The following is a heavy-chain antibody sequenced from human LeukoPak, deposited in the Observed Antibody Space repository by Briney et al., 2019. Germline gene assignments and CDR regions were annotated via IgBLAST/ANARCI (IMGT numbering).Heavy chain of an antibody. CDR3: ARSHLSGWYDY. V-gene: IGHV4-59*01. D-gene: IGHD6-19*01. Sequence: KSSQTLSLTCTVAGRSISSYYWSSIRQPPGKGLEWSWFIYYSVSTNYKPSLKSRVTISVDNSKKQFSLKLSSVPAADTAVYYCARSHLSGWYDYWGQGTLVTVSS. CDR1: GRSISSYY. J-gene: IGHJ4*02. CDR2: IYYSVST.